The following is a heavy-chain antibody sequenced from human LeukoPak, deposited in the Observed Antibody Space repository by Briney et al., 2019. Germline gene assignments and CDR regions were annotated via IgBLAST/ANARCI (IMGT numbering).Heavy chain of an antibody. CDR2: LYSDGNT. J-gene: IGHJ4*02. Sequence: GGSLRLSCAASGFTVITNDMTWVRQAPGKGLAWVSVLYSDGNTKYADSVQGRFTIPRDNSKNTLYLEMNSLSPDDTAVYYCARGVEPLAANTLAYWGQGTLVTVSS. V-gene: IGHV3-53*01. CDR1: GFTVITND. D-gene: IGHD1-14*01. CDR3: ARGVEPLAANTLAY.